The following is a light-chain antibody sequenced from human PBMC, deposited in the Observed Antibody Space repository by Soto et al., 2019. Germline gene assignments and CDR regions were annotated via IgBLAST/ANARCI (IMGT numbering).Light chain of an antibody. CDR1: ESISRH. CDR2: AAS. J-gene: IGKJ5*01. CDR3: QQSYSTLSSS. Sequence: DIQMTQSPSSLSASVGDRVTITCRASESISRHLNWYQQKPGKAPNLLIYAASTLQNGVPSRFSGSGSGTDFTLTISSLQPEDFATYYCQQSYSTLSSSFGQGTRLEIK. V-gene: IGKV1-39*01.